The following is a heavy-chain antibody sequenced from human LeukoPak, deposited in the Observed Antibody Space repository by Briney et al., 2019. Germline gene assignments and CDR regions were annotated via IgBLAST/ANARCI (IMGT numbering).Heavy chain of an antibody. CDR3: ARALGYCSGGSCTRGYNWFDP. V-gene: IGHV4-39*01. D-gene: IGHD2-15*01. Sequence: PSGTLSLTCTVSGDSIHSLDLWSWVRQPPGKGLEWIGSIYYGGSTYYNPSLKSRVTISVDTSMNQFSLKLSFVTIADTAAYYCARALGYCSGGSCTRGYNWFDPWGQGTLVTVPS. CDR2: IYYGGST. J-gene: IGHJ5*02. CDR1: GDSIHSLDL.